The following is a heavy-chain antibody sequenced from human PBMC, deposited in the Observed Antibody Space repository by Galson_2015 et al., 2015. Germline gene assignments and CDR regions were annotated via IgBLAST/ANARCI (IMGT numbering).Heavy chain of an antibody. V-gene: IGHV3-15*01. D-gene: IGHD3-10*01. CDR2: IKSKTDGGTT. Sequence: SLRLSCAASGFTFSNAWMSWVRQAPGKGLEWVGRIKSKTDGGTTDDAAPVRGSFTISRDDSKNTLYLQMNSLKTEDTAVYYCTTGDRCAQYYYGSGLKGDYYYYYMDVWGKGTTVTVSS. CDR1: GFTFSNAW. CDR3: TTGDRCAQYYYGSGLKGDYYYYYMDV. J-gene: IGHJ6*03.